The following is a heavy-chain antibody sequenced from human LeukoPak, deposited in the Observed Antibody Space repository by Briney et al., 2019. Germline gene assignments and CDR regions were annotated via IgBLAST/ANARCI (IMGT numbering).Heavy chain of an antibody. CDR1: RGTFSSYA. D-gene: IGHD2-2*02. Sequence: ASVKVSCKASRGTFSSYAITWVRQAPGQGLEWMGGIIPIFGTANYAQKFQGRVTITADEFTSTAYMELSSLRSEDTAVYYCARVAGGRYCSSTSCYMRGWFDPWGQGTLVTVSS. V-gene: IGHV1-69*13. CDR2: IIPIFGTA. CDR3: ARVAGGRYCSSTSCYMRGWFDP. J-gene: IGHJ5*02.